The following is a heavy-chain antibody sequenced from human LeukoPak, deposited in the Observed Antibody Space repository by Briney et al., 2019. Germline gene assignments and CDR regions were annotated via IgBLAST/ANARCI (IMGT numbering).Heavy chain of an antibody. J-gene: IGHJ4*02. D-gene: IGHD6-13*01. V-gene: IGHV3-21*01. CDR2: ISSDSSYI. CDR3: ARDFSRVSEY. Sequence: GGSLRLSCAASGFTFSSYSMNWVRQAPGKGLEWVSSISSDSSYIYYADSAKGRFTISRDNAKNSLYLQMNSLRAEDTALYYCARDFSRVSEYWGQGTLVTVSS. CDR1: GFTFSSYS.